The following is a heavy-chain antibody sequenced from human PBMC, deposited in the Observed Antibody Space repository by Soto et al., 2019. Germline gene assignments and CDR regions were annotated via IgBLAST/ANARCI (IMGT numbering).Heavy chain of an antibody. D-gene: IGHD3-22*01. J-gene: IGHJ4*02. CDR1: GFIFSSYS. CDR3: ARGGDSSGSWPRY. V-gene: IGHV3-21*01. CDR2: VSSSSSYI. Sequence: GGSLRLSCAASGFIFSSYSMNWVRQAPGKRLEWVSSVSSSSSYIYYADSLKGRFTISRDNAKNSLYLQMNSLRVEDTAVYYCARGGDSSGSWPRYWGQGALVTVSS.